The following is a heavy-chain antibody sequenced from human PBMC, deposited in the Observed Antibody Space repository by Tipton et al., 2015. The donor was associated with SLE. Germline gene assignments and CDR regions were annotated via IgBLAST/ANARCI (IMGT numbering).Heavy chain of an antibody. CDR2: INGRSNYM. Sequence: SLRLSCAASGFPFSDYFMSWIRQAPGKGLEWVSYINGRSNYMYYGDSVKGRFSISRDNAKNSLFLQMNSLRAEDTAIYYCARVRMTSYVVVTNFDFWGQGTLVTVSS. D-gene: IGHD3-3*01. J-gene: IGHJ4*02. CDR3: ARVRMTSYVVVTNFDF. V-gene: IGHV3-11*01. CDR1: GFPFSDYF.